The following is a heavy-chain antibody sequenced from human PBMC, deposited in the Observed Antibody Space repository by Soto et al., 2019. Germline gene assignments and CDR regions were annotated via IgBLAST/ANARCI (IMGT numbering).Heavy chain of an antibody. CDR1: GGSISSTSDY. CDR2: IYYSGTT. Sequence: SETLSLTCTVSGGSISSTSDYWGWIRQPPGKGLDWIGDIYYSGTTYYNPSLQSRVTISVDTSKNRFSLILTSVTAADTAVYYWGSLVGEPPRFYGWGGRGGYYYYRDVGGTGTRVTVSS. V-gene: IGHV4-39*01. D-gene: IGHD3-10*01. J-gene: IGHJ6*03. CDR3: GSLVGEPPRFYGWGGRGGYYYYRDV.